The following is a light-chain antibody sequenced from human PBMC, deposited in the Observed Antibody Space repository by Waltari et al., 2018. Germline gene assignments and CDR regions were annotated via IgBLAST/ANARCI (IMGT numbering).Light chain of an antibody. Sequence: ELVVTQSPATLSLSPGERATLSCRASETVDTNIAWYQQKPGQPPRLLISGASTRATDIPPRFSGSGSGTEFTLSISSLQSEDFAVYYCHQYKNWPPWTFGQGTKVEIK. V-gene: IGKV3-15*01. CDR1: ETVDTN. CDR3: HQYKNWPPWT. CDR2: GAS. J-gene: IGKJ1*01.